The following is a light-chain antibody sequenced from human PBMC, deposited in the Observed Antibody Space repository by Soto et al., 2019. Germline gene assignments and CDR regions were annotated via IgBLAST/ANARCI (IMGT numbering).Light chain of an antibody. J-gene: IGKJ4*01. CDR3: QQYGTSALT. CDR1: QSVSSSY. V-gene: IGKV3-20*01. Sequence: IVLTKSPGTLYLSPGEIATLSCRARQSVSSSYLVWYQQRPGQPPRLLIYVTSTKAACISDRFSGSGSGTDFTLTIYVLEHGDTGVYYCQQYGTSALTFGGGTKVQIK. CDR2: VTS.